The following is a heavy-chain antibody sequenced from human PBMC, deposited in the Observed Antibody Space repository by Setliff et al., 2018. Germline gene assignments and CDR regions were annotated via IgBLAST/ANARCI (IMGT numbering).Heavy chain of an antibody. V-gene: IGHV4-39*07. Sequence: PSETLSLTCSLSGVTIGGNNYYYWAWIRQPPGKGLEWIGTISYSGGVFYNPSLKSRVAISADTSRIQFSLKLRPVTAADTAVYYCQVWVTMIEVDSWAQGTLVTVSS. CDR1: GVTIGGNNYYY. CDR3: QVWVTMIEVDS. J-gene: IGHJ4*02. CDR2: ISYSGGV. D-gene: IGHD3-22*01.